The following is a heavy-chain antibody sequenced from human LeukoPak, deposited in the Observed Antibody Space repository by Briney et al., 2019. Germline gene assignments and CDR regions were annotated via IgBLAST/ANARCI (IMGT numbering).Heavy chain of an antibody. CDR1: GYTFTSYY. CDR2: INPSGGST. Sequence: ASVKVSCKASGYTFTSYYMHWVRQAPGQGLEWMGIINPSGGSTSYAQKFQGRVTMTRDTSTSTVYMEMSGLRSEDTAVYYCATGSYGTNSWFDYWGQGTLVTVSS. J-gene: IGHJ4*02. D-gene: IGHD2-2*01. CDR3: ATGSYGTNSWFDY. V-gene: IGHV1-46*01.